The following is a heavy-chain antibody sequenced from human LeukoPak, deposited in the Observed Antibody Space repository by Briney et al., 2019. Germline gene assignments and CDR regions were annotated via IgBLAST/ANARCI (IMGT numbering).Heavy chain of an antibody. Sequence: PSETLSLTCTVSGGSISSSSYYWGWIRQPPGKGLEWIGSIYYSGSTYYNPSLKSRVTISVDTSKSQFSLKLSSVTAADTAVYYCARDLGRGTRGAFDIWGQGTMVTVSS. V-gene: IGHV4-39*07. CDR1: GGSISSSSYY. J-gene: IGHJ3*02. CDR2: IYYSGST. D-gene: IGHD1-26*01. CDR3: ARDLGRGTRGAFDI.